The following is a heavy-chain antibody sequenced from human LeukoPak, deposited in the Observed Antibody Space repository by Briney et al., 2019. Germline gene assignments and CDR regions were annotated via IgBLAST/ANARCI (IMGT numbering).Heavy chain of an antibody. CDR2: INPSGGST. Sequence: ASVKVSCKASGYTFTSYYMHWARQAPGQGLEWMGIINPSGGSTSYAQKFQGRVTMTRDTSTSTVYMELSSLRSEDTAVYYCARERTTVTTVGEVAFDIWGQGTMVTVSS. CDR1: GYTFTSYY. D-gene: IGHD4-17*01. CDR3: ARERTTVTTVGEVAFDI. J-gene: IGHJ3*02. V-gene: IGHV1-46*01.